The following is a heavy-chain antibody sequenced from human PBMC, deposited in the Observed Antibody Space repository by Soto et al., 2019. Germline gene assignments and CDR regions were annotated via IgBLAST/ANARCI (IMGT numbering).Heavy chain of an antibody. D-gene: IGHD5-12*01. Sequence: SVKVSCKASRGTFSSYAISWVRQAPGQGLEWMGGIIPIFGTANYAQKFQGRVTITADESTSTAYMELSSLRSEDTAVYYCARTGRWLQFAWFDPWGQGTLVTVSS. J-gene: IGHJ5*02. CDR2: IIPIFGTA. V-gene: IGHV1-69*13. CDR3: ARTGRWLQFAWFDP. CDR1: RGTFSSYA.